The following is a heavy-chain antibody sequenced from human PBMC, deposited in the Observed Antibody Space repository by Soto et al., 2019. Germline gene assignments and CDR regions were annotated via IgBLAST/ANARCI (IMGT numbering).Heavy chain of an antibody. Sequence: GGSLRLSCAASGFTFSSYWMSWVRQAPGKWLEWVANVKQDGSEKYYVDSVKGRFTISRDNAKNSLYLQMNRLRAEATVVYCCGGLGGVVVPHYGMDVWGQGTTVTVSS. D-gene: IGHD3-22*01. V-gene: IGHV3-7*01. CDR3: GGLGGVVVPHYGMDV. CDR1: GFTFSSYW. J-gene: IGHJ6*02. CDR2: VKQDGSEK.